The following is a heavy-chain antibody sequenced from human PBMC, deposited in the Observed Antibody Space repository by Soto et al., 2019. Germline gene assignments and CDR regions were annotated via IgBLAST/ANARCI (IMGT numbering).Heavy chain of an antibody. CDR2: IIPIFGTA. CDR3: AREFDYYDSSGYFDY. Sequence: GASVKVSCKASGGTFSSYAISWVRQAPGQGLEWIGGIIPIFGTANYAQKFRGRVTITADESTSTAYMELSSLRSEDTAVYYCAREFDYYDSSGYFDYWGQGTLVTVSS. D-gene: IGHD3-22*01. V-gene: IGHV1-69*13. CDR1: GGTFSSYA. J-gene: IGHJ4*02.